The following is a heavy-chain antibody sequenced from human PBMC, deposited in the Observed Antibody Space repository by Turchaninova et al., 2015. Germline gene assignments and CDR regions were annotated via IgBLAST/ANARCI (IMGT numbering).Heavy chain of an antibody. CDR1: GFTFSSYW. Sequence: EVQLVESGGGLVQPGGSLRLSCAASGFTFSSYWMSWVRQAPGKGLEWVANIKQGGSEKDYVDSVRGRFPISRDNAQNSLFLQMNSLGAEATAVYYGASPWAGLGYWGQGTLVTVSS. CDR2: IKQGGSEK. V-gene: IGHV3-7*03. D-gene: IGHD3-16*01. J-gene: IGHJ4*02. CDR3: ASPWAGLGY.